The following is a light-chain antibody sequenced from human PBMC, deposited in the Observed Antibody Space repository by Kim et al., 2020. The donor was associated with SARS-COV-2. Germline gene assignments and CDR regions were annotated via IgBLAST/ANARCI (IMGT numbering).Light chain of an antibody. CDR3: QQRNKWPLT. J-gene: IGKJ1*01. Sequence: LSPGQRATLACSASQSISTDVAWYQQKPGQAPRLFIYDASNRATGIPARFICSGSGTVFTLTVSSLGPEDFAMYYCQQRNKWPLTFGQGTKVDIK. CDR1: QSISTD. CDR2: DAS. V-gene: IGKV3-11*01.